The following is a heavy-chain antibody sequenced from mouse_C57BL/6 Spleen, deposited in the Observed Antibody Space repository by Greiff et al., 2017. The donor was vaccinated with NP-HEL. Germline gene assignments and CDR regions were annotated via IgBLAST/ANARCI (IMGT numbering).Heavy chain of an antibody. CDR2: IYPGDGDT. J-gene: IGHJ4*01. V-gene: IGHV1-82*01. Sequence: QVQLQQSGPELVKPGASVKISCKASGYAFSSSWMNWVKQRPGKGLEWIGRIYPGDGDTNYNGKLKGKATLTADKSSSTAYMQLSSLTSEDSAVSFCARGGYGNYLYYAMDYWGQGTSFTVSS. D-gene: IGHD2-10*02. CDR3: ARGGYGNYLYYAMDY. CDR1: GYAFSSSW.